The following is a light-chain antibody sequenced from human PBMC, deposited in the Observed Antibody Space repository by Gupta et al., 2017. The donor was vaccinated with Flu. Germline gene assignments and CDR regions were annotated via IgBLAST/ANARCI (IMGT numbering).Light chain of an antibody. Sequence: IVLTQSPGTLSLSPGRSATLSCRASQSVSSNYLAWYQQQPGQAPRLLIYGASRRATGIPDRFSGSGSGTDFTLTISRLEPEDFAVYYCQLYGTTPLWTFGQGTKVEVK. CDR3: QLYGTTPLWT. J-gene: IGKJ1*01. CDR1: QSVSSNY. V-gene: IGKV3-20*01. CDR2: GAS.